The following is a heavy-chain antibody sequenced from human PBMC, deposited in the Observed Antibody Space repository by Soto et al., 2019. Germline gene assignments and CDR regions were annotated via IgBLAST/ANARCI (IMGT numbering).Heavy chain of an antibody. V-gene: IGHV3-33*01. CDR1: GFTFSSYG. D-gene: IGHD3-16*01. CDR2: IWYDGSNK. CDR3: ARGTNDWGAHAFDY. J-gene: IGHJ4*02. Sequence: GGSLRLSCAASGFTFSSYGMHWVRQAPGKGLEWVAVIWYDGSNKYYADSVKGRFTISRDNSKNTLYLQMNSLRAEDTAVYYRARGTNDWGAHAFDYWGQGTLVTVSS.